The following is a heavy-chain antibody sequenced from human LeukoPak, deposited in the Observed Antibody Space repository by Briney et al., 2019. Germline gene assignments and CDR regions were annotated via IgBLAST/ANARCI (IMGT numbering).Heavy chain of an antibody. CDR2: INTNTGNP. V-gene: IGHV7-4-1*02. Sequence: ASVKVSCKASGYTFTGYYMHWVRQAPGQGLAWMGWINTNTGNPTYAQGFTGRFVFSLDTSVSTAYLQISSLKAEDTAVYYCARERWLQSYYFDYWGQGTLVTVSS. CDR1: GYTFTGYY. CDR3: ARERWLQSYYFDY. D-gene: IGHD5-24*01. J-gene: IGHJ4*02.